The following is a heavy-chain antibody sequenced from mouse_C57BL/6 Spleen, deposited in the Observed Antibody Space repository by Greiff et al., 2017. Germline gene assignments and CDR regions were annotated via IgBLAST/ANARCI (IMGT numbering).Heavy chain of an antibody. V-gene: IGHV1-7*01. CDR1: GYTFTSYW. CDR2: INPSSGYT. Sequence: QVQLKQSGAELAKPGASVKLSCKASGYTFTSYWMHWVKQRPGQGLEWIGYINPSSGYTKYNQKFKDKATLTADKSSSTAYMQLNSLTSEDSAVYYCARYYGISYWNFGYWGQGTTLTVSS. D-gene: IGHD1-1*01. J-gene: IGHJ2*01. CDR3: ARYYGISYWNFGY.